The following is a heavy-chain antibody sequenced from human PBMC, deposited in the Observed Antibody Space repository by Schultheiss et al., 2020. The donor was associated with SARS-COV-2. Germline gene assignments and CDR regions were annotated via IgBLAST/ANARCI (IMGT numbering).Heavy chain of an antibody. V-gene: IGHV3-23*01. CDR3: ASTSDIVVAVATA. CDR2: ISGSATST. D-gene: IGHD2-15*01. J-gene: IGHJ1*01. Sequence: ETLSLTCAVYGGSFSGHYWSWIRQPPGKGLEWVSAISGSATSTYYADSVKGRFTISRDNSKNTLYLQMNSLRAEDSGVYYCASTSDIVVAVATAWGQGTLVTVSS. CDR1: GGSFSGHY.